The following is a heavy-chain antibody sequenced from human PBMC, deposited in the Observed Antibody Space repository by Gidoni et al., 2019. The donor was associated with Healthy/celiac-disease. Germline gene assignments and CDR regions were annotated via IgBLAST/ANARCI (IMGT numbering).Heavy chain of an antibody. CDR1: GGSISSSSYY. D-gene: IGHD3-3*01. J-gene: IGHJ4*02. Sequence: QLQLQESGPGLVKPSETLSLTCTVSGGSISSSSYYWGWIRQPPGKGLEWIGSIYYSGSTYYNPSLKIRVTISVDTSKNQFSLKLSSVTAADTAVYYCARTYYDFWSGPYYFDYWGQGTLVTVSS. V-gene: IGHV4-39*01. CDR3: ARTYYDFWSGPYYFDY. CDR2: IYYSGST.